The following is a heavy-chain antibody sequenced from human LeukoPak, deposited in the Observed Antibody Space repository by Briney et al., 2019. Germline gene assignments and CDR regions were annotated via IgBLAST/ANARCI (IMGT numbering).Heavy chain of an antibody. Sequence: GSLRLSCAASGFTFSSYAMHWVRQAPGKGLEWVAVISYDGSNKYYADSVKGRFTISRDNSKNTLYLQMNSLRAEDTAVYYCAREKSYCGGDCYSGYFQHWGQGTLVTVSS. V-gene: IGHV3-30-3*01. D-gene: IGHD2-21*01. J-gene: IGHJ1*01. CDR2: ISYDGSNK. CDR3: AREKSYCGGDCYSGYFQH. CDR1: GFTFSSYA.